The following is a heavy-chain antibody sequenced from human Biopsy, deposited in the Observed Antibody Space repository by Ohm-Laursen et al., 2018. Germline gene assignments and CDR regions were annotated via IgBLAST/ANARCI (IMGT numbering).Heavy chain of an antibody. Sequence: SDTLSLTCIVSGGSISSDYWSWIRQTPGKGLEWIGYIYYSGSTNYNPSLKSRVTISVDTSKNQFSLRLNSATAADTAVYYCARATNSTGWPYYYFYGMDVWGQGTTVTVSS. CDR2: IYYSGST. CDR1: GGSISSDY. V-gene: IGHV4-59*07. CDR3: ARATNSTGWPYYYFYGMDV. J-gene: IGHJ6*02. D-gene: IGHD2/OR15-2a*01.